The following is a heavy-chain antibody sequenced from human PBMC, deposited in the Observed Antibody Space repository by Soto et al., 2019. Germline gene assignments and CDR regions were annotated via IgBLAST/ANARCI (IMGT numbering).Heavy chain of an antibody. J-gene: IGHJ4*02. CDR2: ISGSGGST. CDR1: GLTFRGYA. V-gene: IGHV3-23*01. CDR3: AKVNVVVVAATLDY. Sequence: GLSIRVSSRAAGLTFRGYAVSWVRQKTGKGLEWVSAISGSGGSTYYADSVKGRFTISRDNSKNTLYLQMNSLRAEDTAVYYCAKVNVVVVAATLDYWGQGTLVTVSS. D-gene: IGHD2-15*01.